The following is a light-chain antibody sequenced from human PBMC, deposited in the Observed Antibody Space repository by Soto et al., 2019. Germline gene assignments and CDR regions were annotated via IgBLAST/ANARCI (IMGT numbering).Light chain of an antibody. CDR3: QQSCTAPLT. CDR1: QSISTY. J-gene: IGKJ4*01. CDR2: AAS. Sequence: EIQMTQSPSSLSSSVGDRATITCRASQSISTYLNWYQQKPGKAPNLLIFAASTLQSGVPARFSGSGSGTDFTLTIRSLQPEDFATYYCQQSCTAPLTFGGGTKVEIK. V-gene: IGKV1-39*01.